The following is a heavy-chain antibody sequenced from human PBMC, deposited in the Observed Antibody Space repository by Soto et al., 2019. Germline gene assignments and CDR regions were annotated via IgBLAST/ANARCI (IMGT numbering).Heavy chain of an antibody. J-gene: IGHJ3*02. CDR1: GYTFTSYY. Sequence: ASVKVSCKASGYTFTSYYIHWVRQAPVQGLEWMGIINPSGGSTSYAQKFQGRVTMTRDTSTSTVYMELSSLRSEDTAVYYCARDRSTLDAFDIWGQGTMVTVSS. CDR3: ARDRSTLDAFDI. CDR2: INPSGGST. V-gene: IGHV1-46*01. D-gene: IGHD2-2*01.